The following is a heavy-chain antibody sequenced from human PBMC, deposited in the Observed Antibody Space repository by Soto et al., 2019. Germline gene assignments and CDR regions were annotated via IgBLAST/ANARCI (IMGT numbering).Heavy chain of an antibody. J-gene: IGHJ4*02. CDR1: GFTVISNY. Sequence: GGSLRLSCAASGFTVISNYMSWVLQAPWKGLEWVSVIYSGGSTYYADSVKGRFTISRDNSKNTLYLQMNSLRAEGTAVYYCARGGREIESRWYSSSWYFDYWGQGTLVTVS. V-gene: IGHV3-66*01. CDR2: IYSGGST. D-gene: IGHD6-13*01. CDR3: ARGGREIESRWYSSSWYFDY.